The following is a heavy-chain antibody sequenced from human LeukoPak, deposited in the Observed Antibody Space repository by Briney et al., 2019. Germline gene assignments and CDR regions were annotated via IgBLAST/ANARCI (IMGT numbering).Heavy chain of an antibody. CDR2: ISYDGSNK. V-gene: IGHV3-30*18. CDR3: AKGTRLMTVYYYYMDV. D-gene: IGHD6-25*01. Sequence: GRSLRLSCAASGFTFSSYGMHWVRQAPGKGLEWVAVISYDGSNKYYADSVKGRFTISRDNPKNTLYLQMNSLRAEDTAVYYCAKGTRLMTVYYYYMDVWGKGTTVTVSS. J-gene: IGHJ6*03. CDR1: GFTFSSYG.